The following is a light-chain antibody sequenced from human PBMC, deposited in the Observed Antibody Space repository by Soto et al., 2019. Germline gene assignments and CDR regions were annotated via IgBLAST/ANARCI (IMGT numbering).Light chain of an antibody. Sequence: EIVLTQSPGTLSLSPGERATLSCRASQTVSSYLAWYQQKPGQAPRLLVYDASSRATVIPARFSGSVSGTDFTLTISSLEPEDFAVYYCQQRSNSPPSFGQGTRLEIK. CDR2: DAS. CDR1: QTVSSY. J-gene: IGKJ5*01. CDR3: QQRSNSPPS. V-gene: IGKV3-11*01.